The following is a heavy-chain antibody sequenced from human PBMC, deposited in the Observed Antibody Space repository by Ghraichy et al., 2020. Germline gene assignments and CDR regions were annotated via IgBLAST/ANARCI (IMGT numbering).Heavy chain of an antibody. Sequence: ASVKVSCKASGYTFTGYYMHWVRQAPGQGLEWMGWINPNSGGTNYAQKFQGRVTMTRDTSISTAYMELSRLRSDDTAVYYCARDGGSYYEEIWFDPWGQGTLVTVSS. CDR2: INPNSGGT. J-gene: IGHJ5*02. V-gene: IGHV1-2*02. CDR1: GYTFTGYY. CDR3: ARDGGSYYEEIWFDP. D-gene: IGHD1-26*01.